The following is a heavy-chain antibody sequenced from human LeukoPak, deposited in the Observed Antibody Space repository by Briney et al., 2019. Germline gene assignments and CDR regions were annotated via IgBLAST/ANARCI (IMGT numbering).Heavy chain of an antibody. D-gene: IGHD2/OR15-2a*01. Sequence: TGGSLRLSCAASGNYWMHWVRQAPGKGLVWVSHINSDGSWTSYADSVKGRFTISKDNAKNTVYLQMNSLRAEDTAVYYCVSFYETYGGGGTLVTVS. V-gene: IGHV3-74*01. CDR2: INSDGSWT. CDR3: VSFYETY. CDR1: GNYW. J-gene: IGHJ4*02.